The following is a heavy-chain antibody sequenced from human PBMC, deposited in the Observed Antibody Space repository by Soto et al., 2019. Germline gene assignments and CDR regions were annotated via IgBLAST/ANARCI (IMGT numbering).Heavy chain of an antibody. Sequence: LKISCKGSGYTFSGYWIGWVHQMSGKGLEWMGIIYPGDSDARYSPSFQGQVTISADESITTAYLQWDSLKASDTAIYYCVVQQKLPWVNSWGQGTLVTVSS. V-gene: IGHV5-51*07. CDR1: GYTFSGYW. D-gene: IGHD6-13*01. CDR2: IYPGDSDA. CDR3: VVQQKLPWVNS. J-gene: IGHJ5*02.